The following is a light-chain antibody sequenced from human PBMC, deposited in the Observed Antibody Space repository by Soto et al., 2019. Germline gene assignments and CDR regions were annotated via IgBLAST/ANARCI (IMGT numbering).Light chain of an antibody. CDR1: QSLSSW. Sequence: DIQMTQTTSTLSASVGDRVTITCRASQSLSSWLAWYQQKPGKAPKLLIYKASSLESGVPSRFSGSGSGTDFTLAISSLQPEDSATYYCLQDINYPWTFGQGTMVDVK. V-gene: IGKV1-5*03. CDR3: LQDINYPWT. CDR2: KAS. J-gene: IGKJ1*01.